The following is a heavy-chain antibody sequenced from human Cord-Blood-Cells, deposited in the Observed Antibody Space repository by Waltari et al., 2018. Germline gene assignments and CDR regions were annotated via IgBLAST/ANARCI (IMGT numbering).Heavy chain of an antibody. J-gene: IGHJ4*02. CDR3: ARDSGRNSNFDY. D-gene: IGHD3-10*01. CDR2: IKQDGSEK. V-gene: IGHV3-7*01. Sequence: EVQLVESGGGLVQPGGSLRLSCAASGFTFSSYWMSWVRQAPGKGLEWVAKIKQDGSEKYYVDSVKGRFTISRDNAKNALYLQMNSLRAEDTAVYYCARDSGRNSNFDYWGQGTLVTVSS. CDR1: GFTFSSYW.